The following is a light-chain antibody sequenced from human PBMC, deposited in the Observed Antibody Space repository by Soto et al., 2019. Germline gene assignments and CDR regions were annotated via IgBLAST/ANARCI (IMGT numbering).Light chain of an antibody. Sequence: DVVMTQSPLSLPVTLGQPASISCRSSQSLVYIDGNIYLNWFQQRPGQSPRRLIYKVSNRDSGVPDRFSGSGSGTDFTPNISRVEAEDVGVYYCMQATRWPRAFGGGTKVEIK. CDR2: KVS. CDR3: MQATRWPRA. CDR1: QSLVYIDGNIY. V-gene: IGKV2-30*01. J-gene: IGKJ4*01.